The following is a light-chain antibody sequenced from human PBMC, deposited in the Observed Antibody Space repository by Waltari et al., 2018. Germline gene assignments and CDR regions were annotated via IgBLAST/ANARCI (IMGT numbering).Light chain of an antibody. CDR2: EDT. V-gene: IGLV3-10*01. J-gene: IGLJ1*01. CDR3: YSSDSTGVRV. CDR1: ELPRKY. Sequence: SYELTQTPSVSVSPGQTARITCSGHELPRKYAYWFQQKSGQAPRLVIYEDTKRPSGIPGGFVWSSSGTVAKLTITGAQVDDEADYYCYSSDSTGVRVFGGGTTVVVL.